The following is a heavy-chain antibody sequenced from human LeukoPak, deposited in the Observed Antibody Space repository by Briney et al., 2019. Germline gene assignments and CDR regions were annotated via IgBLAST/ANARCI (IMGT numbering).Heavy chain of an antibody. D-gene: IGHD3-3*01. CDR1: GYTFTGHY. CDR3: ARGPDGAGDFWYFEY. V-gene: IGHV1-2*02. Sequence: ASVKVSFKASGYTFTGHYMHWVRQAPGQGLEWMGWINPNSGVTHFAQKFQGRVTMTRDTSISTAYMELSSLKSVDTAVYFCARGPDGAGDFWYFEYWGQGTLVTVSS. CDR2: INPNSGVT. J-gene: IGHJ4*02.